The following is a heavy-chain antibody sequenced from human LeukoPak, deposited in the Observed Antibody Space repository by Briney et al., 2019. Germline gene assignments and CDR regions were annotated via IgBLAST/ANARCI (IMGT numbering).Heavy chain of an antibody. V-gene: IGHV4-39*01. CDR2: IYYSGSA. D-gene: IGHD2-2*01. J-gene: IGHJ4*02. Sequence: SETLSLTCTVSGGSISSSSYYWGWIRQPPGKGLEWIGSIYYSGSAYYNPSLKSRVTISVDTSKNQFSLKLCSVTAADTAVYYCARRSGVSSDHWGQGTLVTVSS. CDR1: GGSISSSSYY. CDR3: ARRSGVSSDH.